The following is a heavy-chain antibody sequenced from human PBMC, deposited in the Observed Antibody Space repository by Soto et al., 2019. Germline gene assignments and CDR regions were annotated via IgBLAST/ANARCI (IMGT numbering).Heavy chain of an antibody. J-gene: IGHJ3*02. Sequence: SETLSLTCTVSGGSISSNDYYWSWIRQPPGKGLEWIGYIYYSGSTYYNPSLKSRVTISADTSKTQFSLKLTSVTAADTAVYYCARGRYNWNQGAFDIWGQGTVVTVSS. V-gene: IGHV4-30-4*01. D-gene: IGHD1-20*01. CDR3: ARGRYNWNQGAFDI. CDR2: IYYSGST. CDR1: GGSISSNDYY.